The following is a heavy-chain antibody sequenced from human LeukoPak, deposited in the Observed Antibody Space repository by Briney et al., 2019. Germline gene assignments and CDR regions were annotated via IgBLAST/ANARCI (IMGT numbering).Heavy chain of an antibody. CDR3: ARQSTPHGNFDY. J-gene: IGHJ4*02. Sequence: PRGSLRLSCAASGFILSNYAMHWVRQPAGKGLEWVSALGTAGDTFYPGSVKGRFTISRDNAKKSLFLQMSSLRAEDTAIYYCARQSTPHGNFDYWGQGTLVTASS. CDR2: LGTAGDT. D-gene: IGHD5-24*01. V-gene: IGHV3-13*01. CDR1: GFILSNYA.